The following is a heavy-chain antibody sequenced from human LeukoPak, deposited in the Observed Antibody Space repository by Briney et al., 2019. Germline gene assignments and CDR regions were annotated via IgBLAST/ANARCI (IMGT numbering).Heavy chain of an antibody. V-gene: IGHV4-39*07. Sequence: PSETLSLTCTVSGGSISSSSYYWGWIRQPPGKGLEWIGTIYYSGSTYYNPSLKSRVTMSVDTSKNQFSLKLSSVTAADTAVYYCARALGYSYGHWSYYMDVWGKGTTVTVSS. CDR1: GGSISSSSYY. CDR2: IYYSGST. CDR3: ARALGYSYGHWSYYMDV. D-gene: IGHD5-18*01. J-gene: IGHJ6*03.